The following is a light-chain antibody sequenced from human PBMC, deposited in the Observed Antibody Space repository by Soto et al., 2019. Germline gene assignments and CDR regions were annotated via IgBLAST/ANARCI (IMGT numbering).Light chain of an antibody. Sequence: QSALTQPASVSGSPGQSITISCTGTSSDIGYYDYVSWYQHHSGKAPKLIIYEVNNRPSGVSNRFSGSKSVNTASLTISGLQAEDEADYYCSSHSSSSAYYVFGTGTKLT. CDR2: EVN. V-gene: IGLV2-14*01. CDR3: SSHSSSSAYYV. CDR1: SSDIGYYDY. J-gene: IGLJ1*01.